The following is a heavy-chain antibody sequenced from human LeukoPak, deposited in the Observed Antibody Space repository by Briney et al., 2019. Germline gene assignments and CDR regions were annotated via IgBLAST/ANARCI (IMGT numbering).Heavy chain of an antibody. CDR2: ITGRGDKT. D-gene: IGHD2/OR15-2a*01. CDR1: GFTFTDYA. J-gene: IGHJ1*01. Sequence: PGGSLRLSCAASGFTFTDYALSWVRQAPGKGLEWVSGITGRGDKTYYADSVKGRFTISRDNSRNTLRLQMNSLRDEDSAVYYCAKRVQGNTGPFQRWGRGTLASVSS. CDR3: AKRVQGNTGPFQR. V-gene: IGHV3-23*01.